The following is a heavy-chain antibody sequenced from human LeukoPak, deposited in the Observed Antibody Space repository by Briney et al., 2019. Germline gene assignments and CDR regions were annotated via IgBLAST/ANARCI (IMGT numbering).Heavy chain of an antibody. J-gene: IGHJ5*02. D-gene: IGHD2-2*02. CDR1: GFTFSSYA. Sequence: GGSLRLSCAASGFTFSSYAMSWVRQAPGKGLEWVAAISGSGGSTYYADFVKGRFTISRDNSKNTLYLQMNSLRAEDTAVYYCAKDAGYCSSTSCYISGWFDPWGQGTLVTVSS. CDR2: ISGSGGST. V-gene: IGHV3-23*01. CDR3: AKDAGYCSSTSCYISGWFDP.